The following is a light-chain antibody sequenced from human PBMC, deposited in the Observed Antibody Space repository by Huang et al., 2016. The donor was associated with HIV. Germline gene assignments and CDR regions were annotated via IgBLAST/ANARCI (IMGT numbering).Light chain of an antibody. V-gene: IGKV1-39*01. Sequence: DVELTQSPSSLSASVGDRITITCRASHNIIKYLNWYQQIPGEAPRLLIYAASNLQSGVPSRFTGSGSGTDFALTITGLRPEDFATYYCHQSYVSPQTFGQG. J-gene: IGKJ2*01. CDR3: HQSYVSPQT. CDR2: AAS. CDR1: HNIIKY.